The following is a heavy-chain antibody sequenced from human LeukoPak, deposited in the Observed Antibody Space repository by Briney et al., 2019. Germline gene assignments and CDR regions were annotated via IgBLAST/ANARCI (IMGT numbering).Heavy chain of an antibody. CDR3: ARGALGYCSGGSCYYYYYYMDV. CDR2: TYYRSKWYN. Sequence: SQTLSLTCALSGDSVSSNSAAWNWIRQSPSRGLEWLGRTYYRSKWYNDYAVSVKSRITINPDTSKNQFSLQLNSVTPEDTAVYYCARGALGYCSGGSCYYYYYYMDVWGKGTTVTVSS. D-gene: IGHD2-15*01. J-gene: IGHJ6*03. V-gene: IGHV6-1*01. CDR1: GDSVSSNSAA.